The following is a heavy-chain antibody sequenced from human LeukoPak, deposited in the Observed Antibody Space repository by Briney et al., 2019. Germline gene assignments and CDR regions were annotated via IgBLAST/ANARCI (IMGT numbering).Heavy chain of an antibody. V-gene: IGHV4-4*07. Sequence: SGTLSLTCTVSGGSISSYYWSWIRQPAGKGLEWIGRIYTSGSTNYNPSLKSRVTMSVDTSKNQFSLKLSSVTAADTAVYYCARDKTSYGAFDIWGQGTMVTVSS. J-gene: IGHJ3*02. CDR1: GGSISSYY. CDR2: IYTSGST. D-gene: IGHD1-14*01. CDR3: ARDKTSYGAFDI.